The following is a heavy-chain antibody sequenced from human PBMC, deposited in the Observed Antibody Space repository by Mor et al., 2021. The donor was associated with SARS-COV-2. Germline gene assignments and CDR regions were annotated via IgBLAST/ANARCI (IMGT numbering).Heavy chain of an antibody. J-gene: IGHJ4*02. D-gene: IGHD3-22*01. Sequence: AAPVKGRFTISRDDSKNTLYLQMNSLKTEDTAVYYCTTVEGSDYYDSSGYYYVVDYWGQGTLVTVSS. CDR3: TTVEGSDYYDSSGYYYVVDY. V-gene: IGHV3-15*01.